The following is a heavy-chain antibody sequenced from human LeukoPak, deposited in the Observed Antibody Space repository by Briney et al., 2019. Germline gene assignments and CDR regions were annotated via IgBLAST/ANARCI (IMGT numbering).Heavy chain of an antibody. Sequence: SETLSLTRAVYGGSFSGYYWSWIRQPPGKGLEWIGEINHSGSTNYNPSLKSRVTISVDTSKNQFSLKLSSVTAADTAVYYCARLTGYSNYGRFDYWGQGTLVTVSS. J-gene: IGHJ4*02. CDR1: GGSFSGYY. CDR2: INHSGST. CDR3: ARLTGYSNYGRFDY. V-gene: IGHV4-34*01. D-gene: IGHD4-11*01.